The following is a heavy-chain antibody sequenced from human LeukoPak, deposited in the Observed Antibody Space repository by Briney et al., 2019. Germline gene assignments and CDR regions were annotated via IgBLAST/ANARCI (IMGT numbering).Heavy chain of an antibody. V-gene: IGHV1-2*02. J-gene: IGHJ6*03. CDR2: INPDSGGT. Sequence: ASVKVSCKASGYSFTGYYMRWVRQAPGQGLEWMGWINPDSGGTNYAQKFQGRVTMTRDTSITTAYMELSRLTSDDTAVYYCASGYSDYADYYNYYMDVWGKGTTVTVSS. D-gene: IGHD4-11*01. CDR3: ASGYSDYADYYNYYMDV. CDR1: GYSFTGYY.